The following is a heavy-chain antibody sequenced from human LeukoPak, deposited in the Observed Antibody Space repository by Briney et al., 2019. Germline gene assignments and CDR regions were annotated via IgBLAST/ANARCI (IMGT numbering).Heavy chain of an antibody. J-gene: IGHJ4*02. Sequence: SMKVSCKASGGTFSSYAISWVRQAPGQGLEWMGGIIPIFGTANYAQKFQGRVTITADESTSTAYMELSSLRSEDTAVYYCARDRCSSCSFDYWGQGTLVTVSS. D-gene: IGHD2-2*01. V-gene: IGHV1-69*13. CDR2: IIPIFGTA. CDR1: GGTFSSYA. CDR3: ARDRCSSCSFDY.